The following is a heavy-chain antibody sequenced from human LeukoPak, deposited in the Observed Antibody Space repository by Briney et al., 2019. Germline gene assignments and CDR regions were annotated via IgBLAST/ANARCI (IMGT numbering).Heavy chain of an antibody. Sequence: GGSLRLSCAASGFTLTSYGMHWVRQAPGKGLEWVAFIRYDGSDKYYADSVKGRFTISRDNSKNTLYLQMNSLRVEDTAVYYCAKVLDYSNSPFDYWGQGTLVTVSS. J-gene: IGHJ4*02. CDR1: GFTLTSYG. CDR2: IRYDGSDK. D-gene: IGHD4-11*01. V-gene: IGHV3-30*02. CDR3: AKVLDYSNSPFDY.